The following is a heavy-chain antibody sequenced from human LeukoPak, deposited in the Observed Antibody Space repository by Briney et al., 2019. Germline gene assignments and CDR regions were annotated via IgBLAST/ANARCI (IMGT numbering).Heavy chain of an antibody. D-gene: IGHD1-1*01. CDR1: GFTFSSYA. J-gene: IGHJ3*02. CDR2: ISGSGGST. Sequence: GGSLRLPCAASGFTFSSYAISWVRQAPGKGLEWVSAISGSGGSTYYADSVKGRFTISRDNSKNTLYLQMNSLRAEDTAVYYCAKQNDDAFDIWGQGTMVTVSS. V-gene: IGHV3-23*01. CDR3: AKQNDDAFDI.